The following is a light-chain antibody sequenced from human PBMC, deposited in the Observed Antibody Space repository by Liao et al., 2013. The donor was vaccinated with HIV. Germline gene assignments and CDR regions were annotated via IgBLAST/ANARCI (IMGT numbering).Light chain of an antibody. Sequence: SYVLTQPPSVSVAPGKTARITCGGNNIGSKSVHWYQQKPGQAPVLVIYYDSDRPSGIPERFSGSNSENTATLTISGAQAIDEGDYYCQTWDYITGVFGTGTKVTVL. J-gene: IGLJ1*01. CDR2: YDS. V-gene: IGLV3-21*01. CDR3: QTWDYITGV. CDR1: NIGSKS.